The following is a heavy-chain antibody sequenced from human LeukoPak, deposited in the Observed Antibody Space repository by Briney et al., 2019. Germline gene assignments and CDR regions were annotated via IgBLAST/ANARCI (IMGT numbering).Heavy chain of an antibody. Sequence: GGSLRLSCAASGFTFSSYSMNWVRQAPGKGLEWVSSISSSSSYIYYADSVKGRFTISRDNAKNSLYLQMNSLRVEDTAVYYCARDRHIAAAGYYFDYWGQGTLVTVSS. V-gene: IGHV3-21*01. CDR2: ISSSSSYI. D-gene: IGHD6-25*01. CDR3: ARDRHIAAAGYYFDY. CDR1: GFTFSSYS. J-gene: IGHJ4*02.